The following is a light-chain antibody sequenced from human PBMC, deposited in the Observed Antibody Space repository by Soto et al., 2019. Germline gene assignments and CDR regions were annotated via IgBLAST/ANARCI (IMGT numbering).Light chain of an antibody. CDR1: QSVSSN. V-gene: IGKV3-15*01. CDR3: QEYNNWPQT. CDR2: GAS. J-gene: IGKJ1*01. Sequence: EIVMTQSPATLSVSPGERATLSCRASQSVSSNLAWYQQKPGQAPRLLIYGASTRATGIPARFSGSGSGTDFTLNISSLESEDFGVYYCQEYNNWPQTFGQGTKVEIK.